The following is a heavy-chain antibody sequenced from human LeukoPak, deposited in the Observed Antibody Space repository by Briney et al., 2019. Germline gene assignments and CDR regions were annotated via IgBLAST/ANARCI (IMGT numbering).Heavy chain of an antibody. CDR3: ASPGGGFNSPFHY. Sequence: PGGSLRLSCAASGFTFSSYSMNWVRQAPGRGLEWVSSISSSSYMYYADSVKGRFTISRDNAKNSLYLQMNSLRAEDTAVYYCASPGGGFNSPFHYWGQGTLVTVSS. CDR1: GFTFSSYS. V-gene: IGHV3-21*01. J-gene: IGHJ4*02. CDR2: ISSSSYM. D-gene: IGHD1-14*01.